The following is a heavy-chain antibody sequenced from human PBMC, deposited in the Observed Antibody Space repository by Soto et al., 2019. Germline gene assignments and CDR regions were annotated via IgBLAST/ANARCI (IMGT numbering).Heavy chain of an antibody. D-gene: IGHD2-15*01. CDR2: IHYSGST. J-gene: IGHJ5*02. CDR3: ARETGCSGGTCYFNNWFDP. Sequence: QVQLQESGPGLVKPSQTLYLTCTVSGGSISSANNYWSWIRQHPGKGLEWIGFIHYSGSTYYNPSLKSRVTISADTSKNQFSLMVSSVTAADTAVYYCARETGCSGGTCYFNNWFDPWGQGTLVTVSS. CDR1: GGSISSANNY. V-gene: IGHV4-31*03.